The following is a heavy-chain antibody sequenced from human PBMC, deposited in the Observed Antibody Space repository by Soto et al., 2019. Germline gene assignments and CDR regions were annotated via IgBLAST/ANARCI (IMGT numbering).Heavy chain of an antibody. CDR2: TAYDGSNK. CDR3: ARDMVPSGGLALDY. J-gene: IGHJ4*02. CDR1: GLTLSYYT. V-gene: IGHV3-30-3*01. Sequence: LGGSLSLSCASSGLTLSYYTMHWVRHAPGKGLEWVALTAYDGSNKHYADSVRGRFSISRDNSKNTLYLQMNSLRPEDTGVYYCARDMVPSGGLALDYWGQGALVTVSS. D-gene: IGHD3-10*01.